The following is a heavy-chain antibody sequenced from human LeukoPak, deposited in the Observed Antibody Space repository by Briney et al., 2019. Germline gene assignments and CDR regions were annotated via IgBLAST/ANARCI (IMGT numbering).Heavy chain of an antibody. CDR3: ARESGKFDY. Sequence: GGSLRLSCAASGFTFSGYSMQWVRQAPGQGLEWVSLISGDGVSTFFADSVKGRFSISRDNSKNSLFPEMSSLRTEDTAMYYCARESGKFDYWGQGTLVAVSS. V-gene: IGHV3-43*02. J-gene: IGHJ4*02. CDR1: GFTFSGYS. CDR2: ISGDGVST.